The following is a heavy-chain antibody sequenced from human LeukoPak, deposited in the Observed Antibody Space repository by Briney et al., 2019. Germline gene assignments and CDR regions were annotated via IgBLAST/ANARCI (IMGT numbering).Heavy chain of an antibody. D-gene: IGHD3-22*01. Sequence: PGGSLRLSCAASGFTFSSYWMHWVRQAPGKGLVWVSRINTDGSSTSYADSVKGRFTISRDNAKNTLYLQMNSLRAEDTAVYYCARGHKYYYDSSGNWYFDLWGRGTLVTVSS. CDR3: ARGHKYYYDSSGNWYFDL. CDR2: INTDGSST. J-gene: IGHJ2*01. CDR1: GFTFSSYW. V-gene: IGHV3-74*01.